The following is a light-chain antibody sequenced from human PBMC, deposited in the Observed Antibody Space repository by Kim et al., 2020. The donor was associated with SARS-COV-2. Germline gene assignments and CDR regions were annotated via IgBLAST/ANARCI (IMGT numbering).Light chain of an antibody. CDR3: QSYDSSLSGSV. CDR1: SSNIGAGYD. CDR2: ANS. J-gene: IGLJ2*01. V-gene: IGLV1-40*01. Sequence: QRVTHPCTGSSSNIGAGYDVHWYQQLPGTAPKLLIYANSNRPSGVPDRFSGSKSGTSASLAITGLQAEDEADYYCQSYDSSLSGSVFGGGTQLTVL.